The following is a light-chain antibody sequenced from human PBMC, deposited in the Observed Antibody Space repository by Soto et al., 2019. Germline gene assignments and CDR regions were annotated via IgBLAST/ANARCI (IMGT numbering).Light chain of an antibody. CDR2: KAS. Sequence: DIQMTQSPSTLSASVGDRVTITCRASQSISSWLAWYQQKPGKAPKLLIYKASSLESGVPSRFSGSGSGQEFTLTISSLQPDDFATYYCQQYNGYPRTFGQGTKVEIK. CDR3: QQYNGYPRT. CDR1: QSISSW. V-gene: IGKV1-5*03. J-gene: IGKJ1*01.